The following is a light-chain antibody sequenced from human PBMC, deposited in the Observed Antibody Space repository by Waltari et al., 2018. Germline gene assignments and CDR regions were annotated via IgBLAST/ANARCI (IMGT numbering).Light chain of an antibody. V-gene: IGLV3-1*01. Sequence: SYELTQSPSVSVSPGQTATITCSGDKLGDKHVCWYQQKPGQSPVMVIYQDTKRPSGIPDRFSGSNSGNTATLTISGTQALDEADYYCQSWDSTTVVFGGGTKLTVL. CDR1: KLGDKH. CDR3: QSWDSTTVV. J-gene: IGLJ2*01. CDR2: QDT.